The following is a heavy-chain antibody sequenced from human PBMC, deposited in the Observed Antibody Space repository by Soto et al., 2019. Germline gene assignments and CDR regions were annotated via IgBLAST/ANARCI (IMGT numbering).Heavy chain of an antibody. V-gene: IGHV1-18*01. Sequence: ASVNVSCKAAGYTFTIYGISWVRQAPGQGLEWMGWISAYNGNTNYAQKLQGRVTMTTDTSTSTAYMELRSLRSDDTAVYYCARMTTVTKPTDYWGQGTLVTVS. D-gene: IGHD4-17*01. CDR2: ISAYNGNT. CDR1: GYTFTIYG. CDR3: ARMTTVTKPTDY. J-gene: IGHJ4*02.